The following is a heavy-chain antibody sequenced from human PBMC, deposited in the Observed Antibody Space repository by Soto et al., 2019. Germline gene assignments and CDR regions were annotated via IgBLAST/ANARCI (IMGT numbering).Heavy chain of an antibody. CDR3: ARELSSSWRLDY. CDR2: MNPNSGNS. J-gene: IGHJ4*02. D-gene: IGHD6-13*01. CDR1: GYTFTSYD. V-gene: IGHV1-8*01. Sequence: QVQLVQSGAEVKKPGASVKVSCKASGYTFTSYDINWVRQATGQGLEWMGWMNPNSGNSGYVQKFQGRVTMTRNTSISTAYMELSSLRCEDTAVYYCARELSSSWRLDYWGQGTLVTVSS.